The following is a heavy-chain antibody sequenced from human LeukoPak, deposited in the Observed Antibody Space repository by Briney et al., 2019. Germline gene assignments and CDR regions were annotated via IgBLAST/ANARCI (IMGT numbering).Heavy chain of an antibody. Sequence: ASVKVSCKASGYTFISYGIGWVRQAPGQGLEWMGWISTYGGHTSYAQQFQDRVTMTKDTYTSTAYMELRSLRSDDTAVYYCARDGPGAVAGPYSWGRGTMVTVSS. CDR1: GYTFISYG. CDR3: ARDGPGAVAGPYS. CDR2: ISTYGGHT. D-gene: IGHD6-19*01. J-gene: IGHJ3*01. V-gene: IGHV1-18*01.